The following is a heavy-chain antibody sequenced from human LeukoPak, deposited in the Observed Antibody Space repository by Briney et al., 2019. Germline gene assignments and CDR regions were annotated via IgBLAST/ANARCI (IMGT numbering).Heavy chain of an antibody. Sequence: EASVKVSCKASGYTFTGYYMHWVRQAPGQGLEWMGWINPNSGGTNYAQKFQGRVTMTRDTSISTAYMELSRLRPDDTAVYYCARAPKRTGTTYPVKNWFDPWGQGTLVTVSS. CDR1: GYTFTGYY. CDR2: INPNSGGT. CDR3: ARAPKRTGTTYPVKNWFDP. J-gene: IGHJ5*02. V-gene: IGHV1-2*02. D-gene: IGHD1-7*01.